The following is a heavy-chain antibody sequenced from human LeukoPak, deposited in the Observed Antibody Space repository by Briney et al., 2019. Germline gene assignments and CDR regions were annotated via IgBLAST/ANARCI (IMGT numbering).Heavy chain of an antibody. CDR3: ARLFRDVTTFDY. V-gene: IGHV3-7*01. J-gene: IGHJ4*02. D-gene: IGHD1-1*01. CDR1: GFTLSSSW. CDR2: IKQDGSQE. Sequence: GGSLRLSCTASGFTLSSSWMSWVRQPPGRGLEWVASIKQDGSQEYYVDSVKGRFTISRDNAKNSLYLQMNSLRAEDTAVYYCARLFRDVTTFDYWGQGTLVTVSS.